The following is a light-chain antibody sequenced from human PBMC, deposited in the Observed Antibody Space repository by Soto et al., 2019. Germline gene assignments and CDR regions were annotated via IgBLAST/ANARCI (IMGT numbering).Light chain of an antibody. J-gene: IGKJ3*01. CDR2: TAS. Sequence: DIQMIQSPSSLSASVGDRVTITCRASQSINSYLNWYQQTPGEAPKLLIYTASSLQSGVPSRFSGSGSGTDFTLTISSLQLEDFATYYCQQSFTLPRTFGPGTKVDFK. V-gene: IGKV1-39*01. CDR3: QQSFTLPRT. CDR1: QSINSY.